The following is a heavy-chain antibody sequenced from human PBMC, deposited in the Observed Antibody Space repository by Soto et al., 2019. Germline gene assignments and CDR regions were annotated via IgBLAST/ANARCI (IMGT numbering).Heavy chain of an antibody. Sequence: EVQLVESGGGLVQPGGSLRLSCAASGFTVSSHYMSWVRQAPGKGLEWVSVIYSGGSTYYADSVKGRFTISRDNSKNTLYLQMNSLRAEDTAVYYCAREIWFGELLSYYWGQGTLVTVSS. D-gene: IGHD3-10*01. CDR1: GFTVSSHY. J-gene: IGHJ4*02. CDR3: AREIWFGELLSYY. V-gene: IGHV3-66*01. CDR2: IYSGGST.